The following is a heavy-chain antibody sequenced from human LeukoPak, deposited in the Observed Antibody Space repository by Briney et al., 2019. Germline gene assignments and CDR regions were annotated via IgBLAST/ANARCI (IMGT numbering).Heavy chain of an antibody. CDR1: GFTFSNAW. D-gene: IGHD3-16*02. J-gene: IGHJ4*02. V-gene: IGHV3-15*01. CDR2: IKSKTDGGTT. Sequence: NPGGSLRLSCAASGFTFSNAWMSWVRQAPGKGLEWVGRIKSKTDGGTTDYAAPVKGRFTISRDDSKNTLYLQMNSLKTEDTAVYYCTPAITFGGVIVNAWGQGTLVTVSS. CDR3: TPAITFGGVIVNA.